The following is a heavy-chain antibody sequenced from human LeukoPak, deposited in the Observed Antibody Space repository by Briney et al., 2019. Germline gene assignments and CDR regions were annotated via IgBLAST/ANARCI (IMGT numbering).Heavy chain of an antibody. D-gene: IGHD5-12*01. CDR3: ARRAVDSGYVLSV. CDR2: ISAYNGNT. J-gene: IGHJ6*04. V-gene: IGHV1-18*01. CDR1: GYTFTSYG. Sequence: VASVKVSCKASGYTFTSYGISWVRQAPGQGLEWMGWISAYNGNTNYAQKLQGRVTMTTDTSTSTVYMELSSLRSEDTAVYYCARRAVDSGYVLSVWGKGTTVTISS.